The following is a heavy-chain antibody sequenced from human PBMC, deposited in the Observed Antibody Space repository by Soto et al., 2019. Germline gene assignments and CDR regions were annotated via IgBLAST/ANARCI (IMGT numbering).Heavy chain of an antibody. V-gene: IGHV3-30*18. D-gene: IGHD2-8*01. CDR1: GFTFSSYG. J-gene: IGHJ4*02. CDR3: AKDWGIVLMVYATDY. Sequence: QVQLVESGGGVVQPGRSLRLSCAASGFTFSSYGMHWVRQAPGEGLEWVAVISYDGSNKYYADSVKGRFTISRDNSKNTLYLQMNSLRAEDTAVYYCAKDWGIVLMVYATDYWGQGTLVTVSS. CDR2: ISYDGSNK.